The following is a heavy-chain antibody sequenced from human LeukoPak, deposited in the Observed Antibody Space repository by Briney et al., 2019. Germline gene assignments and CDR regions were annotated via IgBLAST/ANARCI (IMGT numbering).Heavy chain of an antibody. D-gene: IGHD1-26*01. J-gene: IGHJ6*02. Sequence: GGSLRLSCAASGFTFSSYSMNWVRQAPGKGLEWVSSISSSSSYIYYADSVKGRLTISRDNAKNSLYLQMNSLRAEDTAVYYCAREGATRGYYYYYGMDVWGQGTTVTVSS. V-gene: IGHV3-21*01. CDR1: GFTFSSYS. CDR2: ISSSSSYI. CDR3: AREGATRGYYYYYGMDV.